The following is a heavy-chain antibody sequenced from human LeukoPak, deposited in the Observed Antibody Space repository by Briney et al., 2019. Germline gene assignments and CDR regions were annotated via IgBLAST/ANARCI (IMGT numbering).Heavy chain of an antibody. Sequence: ASVKVSCKASGYTFTSYGISWVRQAPGQGLEWMGWISAYNGNTNYAQKLQGRVTMTTDTSTSTAYMELRSLRSDDTAVYYCARDRLLTYYYGSGVFDIWGQGTMVTVSS. V-gene: IGHV1-18*01. CDR3: ARDRLLTYYYGSGVFDI. CDR2: ISAYNGNT. J-gene: IGHJ3*02. D-gene: IGHD3-10*01. CDR1: GYTFTSYG.